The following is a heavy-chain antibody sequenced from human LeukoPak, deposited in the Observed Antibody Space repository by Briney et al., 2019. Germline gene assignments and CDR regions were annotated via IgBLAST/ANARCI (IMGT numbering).Heavy chain of an antibody. D-gene: IGHD2-2*01. CDR3: ARADCSTTSCPMDV. Sequence: PSETLSLTCTVSGAXISSYYCSWIRQPPGKGLEWIGYIYYSGSTNYNPSLKSRVTILVDTSKNQFSLKLSSVTAADTAVYYCARADCSTTSCPMDVWGQGTTVTVPS. V-gene: IGHV4-59*01. CDR2: IYYSGST. J-gene: IGHJ6*02. CDR1: GAXISSYY.